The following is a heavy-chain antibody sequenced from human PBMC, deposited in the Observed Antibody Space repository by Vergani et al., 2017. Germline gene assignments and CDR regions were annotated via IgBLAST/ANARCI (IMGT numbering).Heavy chain of an antibody. D-gene: IGHD2-2*01. CDR1: GFTFSSYA. J-gene: IGHJ2*01. CDR3: AKLFPHSLVPATDWYFDL. Sequence: EVQLLESGGGLVQPGGSLRLSCAASGFTFSSYAMSWVRQAPGKGLEWVSAISGSGGSTYYADSVKGRFTISRDNSKNTLYLQMNSLRAEDTAVYYCAKLFPHSLVPATDWYFDLGGRGTLVTVSS. CDR2: ISGSGGST. V-gene: IGHV3-23*01.